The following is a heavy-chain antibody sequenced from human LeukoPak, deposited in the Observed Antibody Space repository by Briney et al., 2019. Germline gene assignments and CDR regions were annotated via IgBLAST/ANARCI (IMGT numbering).Heavy chain of an antibody. V-gene: IGHV3-48*03. Sequence: GGSLRLSCAASGFTFSSYEVNWVRQAPGKGLEWVSYISSSGSTIYYADSVKGRFTISRDNAKNSLYLRMNSLRAEDTAVYYCARDGIPAANVFDYWGQGTLVTVSS. CDR2: ISSSGSTI. CDR3: ARDGIPAANVFDY. J-gene: IGHJ4*02. D-gene: IGHD2-2*01. CDR1: GFTFSSYE.